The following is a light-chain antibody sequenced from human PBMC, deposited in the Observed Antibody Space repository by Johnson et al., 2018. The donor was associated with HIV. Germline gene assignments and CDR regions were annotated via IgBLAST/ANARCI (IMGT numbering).Light chain of an antibody. CDR2: ENN. Sequence: QSVLTQPPSVSAAPGQKVTISCSGSSSNIGNNYVSWYQQLPGTAPKLLIYENNKRPSGIPARFSGSKSGTSATLGITGLQTGDEAEYYCGTWDSSLNSYVFRTGTKVSV. CDR1: SSNIGNNY. V-gene: IGLV1-51*02. CDR3: GTWDSSLNSYV. J-gene: IGLJ1*01.